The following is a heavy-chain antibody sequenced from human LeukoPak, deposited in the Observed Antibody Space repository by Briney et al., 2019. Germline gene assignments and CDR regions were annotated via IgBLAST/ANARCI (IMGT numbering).Heavy chain of an antibody. CDR1: GFTFSSYG. J-gene: IGHJ4*02. D-gene: IGHD1-26*01. CDR2: ISYDGSNK. V-gene: IGHV3-30*19. Sequence: PGRSLRLSCAASGFTFSSYGMHWVRQAPGKGLEWVAVISYDGSNKYYADSVKGRFTISRDNSKNTLYLQMNSLRAEDTAVYYCVKGWDLRGEFDYWGQGTLVTVSS. CDR3: VKGWDLRGEFDY.